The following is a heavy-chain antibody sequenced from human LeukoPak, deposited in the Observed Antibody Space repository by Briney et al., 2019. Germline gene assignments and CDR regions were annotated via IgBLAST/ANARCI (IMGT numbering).Heavy chain of an antibody. V-gene: IGHV1-69*01. D-gene: IGHD6-13*01. CDR2: IIPIFGTA. CDR3: ARDRSELVAAGMGWFDP. CDR1: GGTFSSYA. Sequence: SVKVSCKASGGTFSSYAISWVRQAPGQGLEWMGGIIPIFGTANYAQKFQGRVTITADESTSTAYMELSSLRSEDSAVYYCARDRSELVAAGMGWFDPWGQGTLVTVSS. J-gene: IGHJ5*02.